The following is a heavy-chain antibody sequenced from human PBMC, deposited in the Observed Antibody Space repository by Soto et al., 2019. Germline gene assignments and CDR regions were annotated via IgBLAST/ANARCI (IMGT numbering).Heavy chain of an antibody. D-gene: IGHD2-15*01. Sequence: GSLRLSCXASGLTFNRYWMHWVRHAPGKGLVWVSHINTDGSNTNYADSVKGRFTISRDNAKSTLFLQMNSLRDEDTAVYYCAREFCSGGNCYTYYFDPWGQGIPVTVS. V-gene: IGHV3-74*01. J-gene: IGHJ5*02. CDR2: INTDGSNT. CDR1: GLTFNRYW. CDR3: AREFCSGGNCYTYYFDP.